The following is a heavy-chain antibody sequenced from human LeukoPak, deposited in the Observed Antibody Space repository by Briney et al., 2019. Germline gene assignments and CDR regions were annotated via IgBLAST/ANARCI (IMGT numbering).Heavy chain of an antibody. D-gene: IGHD6-19*01. J-gene: IGHJ4*02. Sequence: GESLKISCKGSGYSFTTYWIAWVRQMPGKGLEWMGMIYPGDSDTRYGPSFQGQVTISVDKSISTAYLQWSSLKASDTAMYYCARLLEGVAGTWGYWGQGTLVTVS. CDR3: ARLLEGVAGTWGY. CDR1: GYSFTTYW. CDR2: IYPGDSDT. V-gene: IGHV5-51*01.